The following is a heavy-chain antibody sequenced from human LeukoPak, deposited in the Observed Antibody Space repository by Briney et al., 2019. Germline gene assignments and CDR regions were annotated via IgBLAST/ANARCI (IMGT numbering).Heavy chain of an antibody. Sequence: ASVKVSCKASGYTFTSYDINWVRQATGQGLEWMGWMNPNSGNTGYAQKFQGRVTMTRNTPISTAYMELSSLRSEDTAVYYCARGRYYGSGSYLSLDYWGQGTLVTVSS. J-gene: IGHJ4*02. CDR2: MNPNSGNT. CDR3: ARGRYYGSGSYLSLDY. V-gene: IGHV1-8*01. CDR1: GYTFTSYD. D-gene: IGHD3-10*01.